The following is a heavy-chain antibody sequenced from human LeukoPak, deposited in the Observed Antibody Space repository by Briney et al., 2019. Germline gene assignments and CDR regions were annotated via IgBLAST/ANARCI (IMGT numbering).Heavy chain of an antibody. D-gene: IGHD6-13*01. J-gene: IGHJ4*02. CDR3: ARNGYSSSWYRN. Sequence: GGSLRLSCAASGFTFSTYAMSWVRQAPGEGLEWVSAISGNNVYIFYADSVRGRFTISRDNSRNTLHLQMNSLRAEDTAVYYCARNGYSSSWYRNWGQGTLVTVSS. V-gene: IGHV3-23*01. CDR2: ISGNNVYI. CDR1: GFTFSTYA.